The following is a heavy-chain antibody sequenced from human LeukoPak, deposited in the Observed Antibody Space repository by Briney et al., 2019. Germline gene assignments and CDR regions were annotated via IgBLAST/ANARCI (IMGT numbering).Heavy chain of an antibody. CDR1: GFTFSTYW. CDR2: TNQDGSQK. V-gene: IGHV3-7*01. CDR3: ARLKDDVTKLDY. J-gene: IGHJ4*02. D-gene: IGHD2-8*01. Sequence: GGSLRLSCAASGFTFSTYWMSWVRQAPGKGLEWVANTNQDGSQKRYVDSVQGRFTISRDNTKNSLFLQMNSLRAEDTAVYYCARLKDDVTKLDYWGQGTLVTVSS.